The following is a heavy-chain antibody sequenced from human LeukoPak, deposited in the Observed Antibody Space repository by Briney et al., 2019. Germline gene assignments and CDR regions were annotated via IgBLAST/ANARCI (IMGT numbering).Heavy chain of an antibody. V-gene: IGHV3-33*01. CDR1: GFTFSSYG. J-gene: IGHJ4*02. CDR2: IWYDGSHK. CDR3: ARDLLLWFGELSGDSDY. D-gene: IGHD3-10*01. Sequence: PGGSLRLSCAASGFTFSSYGMHWVRQAPGKGLEWVADIWYDGSHKYYADSVKGRFTISRDNSKNTLHLQMNSLRAEDTAVYYCARDLLLWFGELSGDSDYWGQGTLVTVSS.